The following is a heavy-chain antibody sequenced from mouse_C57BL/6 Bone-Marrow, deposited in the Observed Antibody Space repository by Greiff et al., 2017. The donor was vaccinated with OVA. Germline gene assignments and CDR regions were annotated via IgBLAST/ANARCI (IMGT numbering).Heavy chain of an antibody. V-gene: IGHV1-26*01. Sequence: EVQLQQSGPELVKPGASVKISCKASGYTFTDYYMNWVKQSHGKSLEWIGDINPNNGGTSYNQKFKGKATLTVDKSSSTAYMELRSLTSEDSAVLYCARRGLLPPYAMDYWGQGTPGNVSS. CDR1: GYTFTDYY. CDR3: ARRGLLPPYAMDY. D-gene: IGHD1-1*01. CDR2: INPNNGGT. J-gene: IGHJ4*01.